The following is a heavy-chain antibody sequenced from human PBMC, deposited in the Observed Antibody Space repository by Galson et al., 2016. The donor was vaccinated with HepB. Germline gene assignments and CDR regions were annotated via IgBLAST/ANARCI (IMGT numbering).Heavy chain of an antibody. J-gene: IGHJ4*02. CDR3: ARGVELDMALFDL. D-gene: IGHD5-24*01. CDR1: ADPITSGSFS. Sequence: TLSLTCDVSADPITSGSFSWNWIRQPPGKGLEWIGYISHSGSPLYNPSPKSRVTMSVDTKSFSLKLSSATAADTAIYYCARGVELDMALFDLWGQGILVTVSS. CDR2: ISHSGSP. V-gene: IGHV4-30-2*01.